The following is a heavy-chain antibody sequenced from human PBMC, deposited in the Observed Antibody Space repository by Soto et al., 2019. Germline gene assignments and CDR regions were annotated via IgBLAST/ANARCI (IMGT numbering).Heavy chain of an antibody. V-gene: IGHV1-69*13. CDR3: ARLPAHGDYYYYGMDV. CDR2: IIPIFGTA. D-gene: IGHD4-17*01. Sequence: SVKVSCKASGGTFSSYAISWVRQAPGQGLEWMGGIIPIFGTANYAQKFQGRVTITADESTSTAYMELSSLRSEDTAVYYCARLPAHGDYYYYGMDVWGQGTPATVSS. J-gene: IGHJ6*02. CDR1: GGTFSSYA.